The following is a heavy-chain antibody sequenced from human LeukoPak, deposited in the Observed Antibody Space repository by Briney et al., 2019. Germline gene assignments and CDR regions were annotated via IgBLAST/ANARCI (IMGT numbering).Heavy chain of an antibody. CDR2: ISSSGSTI. D-gene: IGHD5-12*01. Sequence: GGSLRLSCAASGFTFSSYEMNWVRQAPGKGLEGVSYISSSGSTIYYADSVKGRFTISRDNAKNSLYLQMNSLRAEDTALYYCARAHSGYDSDYYYYMDVWGKGTTVTVSS. CDR1: GFTFSSYE. CDR3: ARAHSGYDSDYYYYMDV. V-gene: IGHV3-48*03. J-gene: IGHJ6*03.